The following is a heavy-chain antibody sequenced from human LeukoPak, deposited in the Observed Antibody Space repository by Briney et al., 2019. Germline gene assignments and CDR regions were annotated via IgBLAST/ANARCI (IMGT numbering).Heavy chain of an antibody. CDR1: GGTFSSSYA. CDR3: ARGAIVLVTATRRHYAYYMDV. CDR2: ILPISGTT. Sequence: ASVKVSCKASGGTFSSSYAISWVRQAPGQGLERMGDILPISGTTNYAQKFQGRVTMTIDTSTSTAYMDVRSLRSDDTAVYYCARGAIVLVTATRRHYAYYMDVWGKGTTVTVSS. J-gene: IGHJ6*03. V-gene: IGHV1-69*05. D-gene: IGHD2-15*01.